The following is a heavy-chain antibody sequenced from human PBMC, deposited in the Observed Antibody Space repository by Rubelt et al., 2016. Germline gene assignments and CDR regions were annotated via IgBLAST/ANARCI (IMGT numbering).Heavy chain of an antibody. Sequence: GLEWVAVISYDGSNKYYADSVKGRFTISRDNSKNTLYLQMNSLRAEDTAVYYCARDSRLYYDFWSGYYYWGQGTLVTVSS. D-gene: IGHD3-3*01. V-gene: IGHV3-30*04. J-gene: IGHJ4*02. CDR2: ISYDGSNK. CDR3: ARDSRLYYDFWSGYYY.